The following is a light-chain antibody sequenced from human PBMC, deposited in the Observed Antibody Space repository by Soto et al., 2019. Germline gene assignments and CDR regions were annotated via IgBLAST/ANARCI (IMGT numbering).Light chain of an antibody. Sequence: QMTQSPSTLSASVGDRVTITCRASESISRWLAWYQQNPGKAPKLIIYDASDLDSGDPSRFSGSGSGTELTLTISSLRPDDFAPYDCQEYNRYSRHFGHGTLLE. CDR3: QEYNRYSRH. J-gene: IGKJ2*01. V-gene: IGKV1-5*01. CDR2: DAS. CDR1: ESISRW.